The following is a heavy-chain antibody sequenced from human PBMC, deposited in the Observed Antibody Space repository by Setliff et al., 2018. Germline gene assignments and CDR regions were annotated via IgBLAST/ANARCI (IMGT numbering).Heavy chain of an antibody. CDR1: ADSISSSSYY. V-gene: IGHV4-39*01. CDR3: ARQGRKSDSRGYYYWTDFDY. J-gene: IGHJ4*02. D-gene: IGHD3-22*01. Sequence: SETLSLTCTVSADSISSSSYYWGWIRQPPGKGLEWIATIHYSGSTYYNPSLKSRVTTSVNTSKNQFSLKLSSVTAADTAVYYCARQGRKSDSRGYYYWTDFDYWGQGALVTVSS. CDR2: IHYSGST.